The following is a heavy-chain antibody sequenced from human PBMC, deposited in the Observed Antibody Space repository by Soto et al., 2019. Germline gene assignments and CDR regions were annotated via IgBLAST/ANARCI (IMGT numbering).Heavy chain of an antibody. CDR3: PKGLASRTLYYFEY. V-gene: IGHV3-30*18. Sequence: GSLRLSCAASGFTFSSYGMHWVRQAPGKGLEWVAVISYDGSNKYYADSVKGRFTISRDNSKDTLYLQMNSLRAEDTAVYYCPKGLASRTLYYFEYWGQGTLVTVSS. D-gene: IGHD5-12*01. J-gene: IGHJ4*02. CDR1: GFTFSSYG. CDR2: ISYDGSNK.